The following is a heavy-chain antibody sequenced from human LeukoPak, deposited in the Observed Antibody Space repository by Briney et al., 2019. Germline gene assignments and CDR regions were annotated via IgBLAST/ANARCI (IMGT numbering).Heavy chain of an antibody. V-gene: IGHV4-34*01. CDR2: INHSGST. J-gene: IGHJ6*03. Sequence: SETLSLTCAVYGGSSSGYYWSWIRQPPGKGLEWIGEINHSGSTNYNPSLKSRVTISVDTSKNQFSLKLSSVTAADTAVYYCARGEEYYYYMDVWGKGTTVTVSS. CDR1: GGSSSGYY. CDR3: ARGEEYYYYMDV.